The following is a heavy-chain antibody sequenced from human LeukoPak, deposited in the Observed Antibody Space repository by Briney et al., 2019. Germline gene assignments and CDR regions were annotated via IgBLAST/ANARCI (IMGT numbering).Heavy chain of an antibody. J-gene: IGHJ4*02. CDR1: GYTFTGYY. V-gene: IGHV1-18*04. D-gene: IGHD6-13*01. CDR3: ARGEGIAAASPIYY. Sequence: GASVKVSCKASGYTFTGYYIHWVRQAPGQGLEWMGWISAYNGNTNYAQKLQGRVTMTTDTSTSTAYMELRSLRSDDTAVYYCARGEGIAAASPIYYWGQGTLVTVSS. CDR2: ISAYNGNT.